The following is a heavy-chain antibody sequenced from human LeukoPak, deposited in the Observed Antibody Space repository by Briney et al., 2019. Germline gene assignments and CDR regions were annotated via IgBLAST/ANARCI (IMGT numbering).Heavy chain of an antibody. CDR2: ISAYNGNT. Sequence: GASVKVSCKASGYIFTSYGISWVRQAPGQGLEWMGWISAYNGNTNYAQKLQGRVTMTTDSSTSTAYMELRSLRSDDTAVYYCARAYSGNYYNAFDIWGQGTMVTVSS. V-gene: IGHV1-18*01. J-gene: IGHJ3*02. CDR1: GYIFTSYG. D-gene: IGHD1-26*01. CDR3: ARAYSGNYYNAFDI.